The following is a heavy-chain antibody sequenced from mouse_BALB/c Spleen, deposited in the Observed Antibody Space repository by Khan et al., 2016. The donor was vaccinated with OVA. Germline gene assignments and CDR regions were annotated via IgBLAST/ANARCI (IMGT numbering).Heavy chain of an antibody. J-gene: IGHJ2*01. V-gene: IGHV2-9*02. Sequence: VQLVESGPGLVAPSQSLSLTCTVSGFSFTNYGVHWVRQPPGKGLEWLGVIWTGGSTNYNSALMSRLSISKDNSKSQVFLNMNSLQTDDNARDFCDRNREPDYFDYWGQGTTLTVSS. CDR1: GFSFTNYG. CDR2: IWTGGST. CDR3: DRNREPDYFDY.